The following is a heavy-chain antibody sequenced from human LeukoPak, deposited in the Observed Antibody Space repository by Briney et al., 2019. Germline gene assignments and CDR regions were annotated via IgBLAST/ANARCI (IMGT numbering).Heavy chain of an antibody. CDR1: GFTFRSYA. CDR2: ISYDRSNK. D-gene: IGHD6-19*01. CDR3: ASTNSYSSGWYGAFDI. J-gene: IGHJ3*02. Sequence: GGSLRLSCAASGFTFRSYAMHWVRQAPGKGLQWVALISYDRSNKYYADSVKGRFTISRDNAKNSLYLQMNSLRAEDTAVYYCASTNSYSSGWYGAFDIWGQGTMVTVSS. V-gene: IGHV3-30*04.